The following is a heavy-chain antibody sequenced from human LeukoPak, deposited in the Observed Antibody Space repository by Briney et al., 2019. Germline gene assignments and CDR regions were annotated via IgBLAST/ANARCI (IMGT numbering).Heavy chain of an antibody. D-gene: IGHD4-23*01. CDR1: GGSISSGSYY. CDR2: IYTSGST. CDR3: AREHYGGKGGHWFDP. J-gene: IGHJ5*02. Sequence: SQTLSLTCTVSGGSISSGSYYWSWIRQPAGKGLEWIGRIYTSGSTNYNPSLKSRVTISVDTSKNQFSLKLSSVTAADTAVYYCAREHYGGKGGHWFDPWGQGTLVTVSS. V-gene: IGHV4-61*02.